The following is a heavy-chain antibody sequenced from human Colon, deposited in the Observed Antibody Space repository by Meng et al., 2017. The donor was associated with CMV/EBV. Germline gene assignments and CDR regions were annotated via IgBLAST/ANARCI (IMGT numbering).Heavy chain of an antibody. D-gene: IGHD5-18*01. CDR1: GFTVSSNY. J-gene: IGHJ6*02. CDR2: IYRGGGT. CDR3: ATIVGSYGSSYYSGLDV. Sequence: GESLKISCAASGFTVSSNYMIWVRQAPGKGLEWVSLIYRGGGTYYAESVGGRFTISIDNSKNTLYLQMNSLRVEDTAVYYCATIVGSYGSSYYSGLDVWGQGTTVTV. V-gene: IGHV3-66*02.